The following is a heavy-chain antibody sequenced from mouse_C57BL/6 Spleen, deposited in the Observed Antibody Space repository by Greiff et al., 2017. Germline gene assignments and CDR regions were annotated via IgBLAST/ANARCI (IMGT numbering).Heavy chain of an antibody. CDR2: INPSSGYT. Sequence: QVHVKQSGAELAKPGASVKLSCKASGYTFTSYWMHWVKQRPGQGLEWIGYINPSSGYTKYNQKFKDKATLTADKSSSTAYMQLSSLTYEDSAVYYCARYYGSSQGYFDVWGTGTTVTVSS. CDR1: GYTFTSYW. CDR3: ARYYGSSQGYFDV. J-gene: IGHJ1*03. V-gene: IGHV1-7*01. D-gene: IGHD1-1*01.